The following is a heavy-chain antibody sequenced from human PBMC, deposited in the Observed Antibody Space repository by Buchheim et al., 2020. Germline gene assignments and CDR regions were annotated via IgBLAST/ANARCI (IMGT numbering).Heavy chain of an antibody. Sequence: QVQLQQWGAGLWKPSETLSLTCAVYGGSFSGYFWIGEINHSGSTNYNPSLKSRVTISVDTSRNQFSLKLRPVTAADTAGFFCARGPPLIYYEGSGYYYFDSWGQGTL. V-gene: IGHV4-34*01. CDR2: INHSGST. D-gene: IGHD3-22*01. CDR3: ARGPPLIYYEGSGYYYFDS. J-gene: IGHJ4*02. CDR1: GGSFSGYF.